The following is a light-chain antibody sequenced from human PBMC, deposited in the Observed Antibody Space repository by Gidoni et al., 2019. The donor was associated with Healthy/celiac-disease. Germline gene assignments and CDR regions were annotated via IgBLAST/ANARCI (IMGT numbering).Light chain of an antibody. Sequence: DIVMTQSPLSLPVTPGEPASISCRSSQSLLHSNGYNYLDWYLQKPEQSPQLLIYLGSNRAAGVPDRFSGSGSGTDFTLKSSRVEAEDVGVYYCMQALQTPYTFGQGTKLEIK. CDR1: QSLLHSNGYNY. CDR3: MQALQTPYT. CDR2: LGS. J-gene: IGKJ2*01. V-gene: IGKV2-28*01.